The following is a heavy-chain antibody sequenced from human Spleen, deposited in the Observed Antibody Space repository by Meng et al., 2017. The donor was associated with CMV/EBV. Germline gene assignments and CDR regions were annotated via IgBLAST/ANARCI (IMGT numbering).Heavy chain of an antibody. V-gene: IGHV3-30*02. CDR2: IRYDGSKK. J-gene: IGHJ6*02. CDR1: GFTFSSYA. Sequence: GESLKISCAASGFTFSSYAMHWVRQAPGKGLEWVAFIRYDGSKKYCGDSVKGRFTISRDNSKKTLYLQMSSLRAEDTAVYYCAKDWATYGDYNYGMDVWGQGTTVTVSS. CDR3: AKDWATYGDYNYGMDV. D-gene: IGHD4-17*01.